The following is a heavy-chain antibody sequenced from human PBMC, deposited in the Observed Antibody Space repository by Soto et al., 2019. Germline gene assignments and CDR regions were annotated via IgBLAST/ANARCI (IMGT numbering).Heavy chain of an antibody. CDR2: IKNKGDSGTA. CDR1: GFTFSDAW. CDR3: TSHDAKEHNVVPY. V-gene: IGHV3-15*07. J-gene: IGHJ4*02. Sequence: EVQLVESGGGLVKPGGSLRLSCAASGFTFSDAWMNWARQAPGKGLEWVGRIKNKGDSGTADYSAPVRGRFTMSRDHSKATMYLQMNSLESEDQGVYYSTSHDAKEHNVVPYWGQGTLVTVSS. D-gene: IGHD1-1*01.